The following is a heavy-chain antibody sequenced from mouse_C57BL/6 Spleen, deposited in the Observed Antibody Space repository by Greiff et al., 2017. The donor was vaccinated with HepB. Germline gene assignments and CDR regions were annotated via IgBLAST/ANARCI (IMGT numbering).Heavy chain of an antibody. Sequence: EVMLVESGGGLVKPGGSLKLSCAASGFTFSDYGMHWVRQAPEKGLEWVAYISSGSSTIYYADTVKGRFTISRDNAKNTLFLQMTSLRSEDTAMYYCARGPVSVYLWYFDVWGTGTTVTVSS. CDR2: ISSGSSTI. CDR3: ARGPVSVYLWYFDV. J-gene: IGHJ1*03. D-gene: IGHD5-5*01. V-gene: IGHV5-17*01. CDR1: GFTFSDYG.